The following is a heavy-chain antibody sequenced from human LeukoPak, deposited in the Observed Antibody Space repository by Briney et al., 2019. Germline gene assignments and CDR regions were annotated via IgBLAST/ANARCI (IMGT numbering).Heavy chain of an antibody. V-gene: IGHV7-4-1*01. CDR1: GYIFTDYS. Sequence: ASVKVSCKASGYIFTDYSFIWVRQAPGQGLEWLGWASTNKGIPTYAQGLTGRFVFSVDTSVNTAYLQIFSLKAEDTGVYYCARTPSIVSYSDCWGQGTLVTVSS. J-gene: IGHJ4*02. CDR3: ARTPSIVSYSDC. CDR2: ASTNKGIP. D-gene: IGHD3-16*02.